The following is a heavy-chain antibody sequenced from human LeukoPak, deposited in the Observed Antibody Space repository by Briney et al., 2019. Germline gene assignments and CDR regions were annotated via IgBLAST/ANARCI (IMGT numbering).Heavy chain of an antibody. Sequence: GGSLRLSCAASGFTFSSYSMNWVRQAPGKGLEWVSSIRSSSSYIYYADSVKGRFTISRDNAKNSLYLQMNSLRAEDTAVYYCARERGDCSSTSCYLSSRFDYWGQGTLVTVSS. CDR3: ARERGDCSSTSCYLSSRFDY. D-gene: IGHD2-2*01. V-gene: IGHV3-21*04. CDR1: GFTFSSYS. J-gene: IGHJ4*02. CDR2: IRSSSSYI.